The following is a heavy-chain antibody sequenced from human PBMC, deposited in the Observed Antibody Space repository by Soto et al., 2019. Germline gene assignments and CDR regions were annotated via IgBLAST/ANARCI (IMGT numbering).Heavy chain of an antibody. Sequence: PGGSLRLSCAASGFTFSSYSMNWVRQAPGKGLEWVSSISSSSSYIYYADSVRGRFTISRDNAKNSLYLQMNSLRAEDTAVYYWARARTVTSLWGYYYYMDVWGKGTTVTVSS. CDR3: ARARTVTSLWGYYYYMDV. CDR2: ISSSSSYI. V-gene: IGHV3-21*01. CDR1: GFTFSSYS. J-gene: IGHJ6*03. D-gene: IGHD4-17*01.